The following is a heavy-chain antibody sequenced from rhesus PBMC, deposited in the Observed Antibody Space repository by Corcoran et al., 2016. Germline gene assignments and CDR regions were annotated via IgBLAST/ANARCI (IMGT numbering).Heavy chain of an antibody. V-gene: IGHV4-160*01. CDR3: AGEGIAAAGTGYYGLDS. CDR2: IYGSSGSP. D-gene: IGHD6-25*01. J-gene: IGHJ6*01. Sequence: QVQLQESGPGLVKPSETLSPTCAASGGSISSNYWSWIRKPPGKGLEWIGFIYGSSGSPYYNPSLKTLVTLSTGPSKNQFSLKLSSVTAADTAVYYCAGEGIAAAGTGYYGLDSWGQGVVVTVSS. CDR1: GGSISSNY.